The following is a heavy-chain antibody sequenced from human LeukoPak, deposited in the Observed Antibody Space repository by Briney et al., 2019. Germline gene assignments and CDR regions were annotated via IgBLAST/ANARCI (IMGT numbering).Heavy chain of an antibody. V-gene: IGHV4-4*07. CDR1: GDSISGYY. Sequence: PSETLSLTCTVSGDSISGYYWAWIRQPAGKGLEWIGHIYAPGSSNYSLSFKSRVTMSIDMSNNQFSLRLNSVTAADTAMYYCARDLEDFDSPANDYWGQGTHVIVSP. CDR2: IYAPGSS. CDR3: ARDLEDFDSPANDY. D-gene: IGHD2-15*01. J-gene: IGHJ4*02.